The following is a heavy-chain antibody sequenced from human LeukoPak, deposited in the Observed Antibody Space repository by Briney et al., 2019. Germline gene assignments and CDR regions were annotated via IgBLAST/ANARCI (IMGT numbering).Heavy chain of an antibody. D-gene: IGHD5-18*01. V-gene: IGHV1-18*01. CDR3: ARIRGYSYGSRNDY. Sequence: ASVKVSCKASRYTFTSYGISWVRQSPGQGLGWMGWNKADNDNTNYAQKLNGRVTMPADTSTSTAYMQRRSLRSDDAAVYYCARIRGYSYGSRNDYWGQGTLVTVSS. J-gene: IGHJ4*02. CDR1: RYTFTSYG. CDR2: NKADNDNT.